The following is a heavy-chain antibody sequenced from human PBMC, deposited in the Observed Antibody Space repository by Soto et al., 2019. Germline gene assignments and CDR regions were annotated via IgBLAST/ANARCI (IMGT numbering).Heavy chain of an antibody. D-gene: IGHD6-19*01. CDR2: ISSSSSTI. V-gene: IGHV3-48*01. CDR1: GFTFSSYS. CDR3: AREVAGPFSDFDY. Sequence: GGSLRLSCAASGFTFSSYSMNWVRQAPGKGLEWVSYISSSSSTIYYADSVKGRFTISRDNAKNSLYLQMNSLRAEDTAVYYWAREVAGPFSDFDYWGQGTLVTVSS. J-gene: IGHJ4*02.